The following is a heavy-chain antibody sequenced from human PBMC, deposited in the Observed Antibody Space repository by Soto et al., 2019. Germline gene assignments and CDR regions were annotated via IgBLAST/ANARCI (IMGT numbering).Heavy chain of an antibody. CDR2: IYYSGST. CDR3: ARGGNYYDSSGYLDY. V-gene: IGHV4-31*03. Sequence: SETLSLTCTVSGGSISSGGYYWSWVRQHPGKGLEWIGYIYYSGSTYYNPSLKSRVTISVDTSKNQFSLKLSSVTAADTAVYYCARGGNYYDSSGYLDYWGQGTLVTVSS. CDR1: GGSISSGGYY. J-gene: IGHJ4*02. D-gene: IGHD3-22*01.